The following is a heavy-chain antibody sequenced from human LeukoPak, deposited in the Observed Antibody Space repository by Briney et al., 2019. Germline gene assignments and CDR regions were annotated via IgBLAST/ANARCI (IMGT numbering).Heavy chain of an antibody. Sequence: GASVQVSCKASGGTFISYAISWVRQAPGQGLEWMGGIIPIFGTANYAQKFQGRVTITADESTSTAYMELSSLRSEDTAVYYCARETQTYYYGSGSLDYWGQGTLVTVSS. J-gene: IGHJ4*02. CDR1: GGTFISYA. V-gene: IGHV1-69*01. CDR2: IIPIFGTA. D-gene: IGHD3-10*01. CDR3: ARETQTYYYGSGSLDY.